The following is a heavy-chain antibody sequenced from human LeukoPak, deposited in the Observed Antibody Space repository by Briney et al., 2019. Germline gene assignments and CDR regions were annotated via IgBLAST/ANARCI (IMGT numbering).Heavy chain of an antibody. V-gene: IGHV5-51*01. J-gene: IGHJ4*02. CDR1: GYTFTNYW. CDR2: IYPGDSDT. CDR3: ARLVDSSSWPDI. D-gene: IGHD6-13*01. Sequence: GEPLKISCQSPGYTFTNYWSGWVRQLHGKGLKWMGIIYPGDSDTRYSPSFKGRVTISADKSIGPAFLQWSSLKASDTAMYYCARLVDSSSWPDIWGQGTLVTVSS.